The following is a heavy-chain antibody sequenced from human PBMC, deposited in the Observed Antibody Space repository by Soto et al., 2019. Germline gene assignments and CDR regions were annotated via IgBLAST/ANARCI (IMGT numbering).Heavy chain of an antibody. J-gene: IGHJ4*02. Sequence: PSETLSLTCTVSGGSISSGDYYWSWIRQPPGKGLEWIGYIYYSGSTYYNPSLKSRVTISVDTSKNQFSLKLSSVTAADTAVYYCARETYYDFWSGFDYWGQGTLVTVSS. CDR2: IYYSGST. V-gene: IGHV4-30-4*01. CDR1: GGSISSGDYY. D-gene: IGHD3-3*01. CDR3: ARETYYDFWSGFDY.